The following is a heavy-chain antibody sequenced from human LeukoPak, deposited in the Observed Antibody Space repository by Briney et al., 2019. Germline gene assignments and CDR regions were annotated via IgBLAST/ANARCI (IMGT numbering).Heavy chain of an antibody. D-gene: IGHD2-2*01. CDR1: GYSFTSYW. J-gene: IGHJ4*02. V-gene: IGHV5-51*01. Sequence: GESLKISCTGSGYSFTSYWIGWVRQMPGKGMVWMGISYPVDSDTRYSPSFQGQVTISADKSISTAYLQWSSLKASDTAMYYCARHPKVGTLVDYWGQGTLVTVSS. CDR3: ARHPKVGTLVDY. CDR2: SYPVDSDT.